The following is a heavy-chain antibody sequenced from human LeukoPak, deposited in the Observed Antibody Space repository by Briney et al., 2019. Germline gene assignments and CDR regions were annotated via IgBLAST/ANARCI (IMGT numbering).Heavy chain of an antibody. Sequence: ASVKVSCKASGYTFTSYGISWVRQAPEQGLEWMGWISAYNGNTNYAQKLQGRVTMTTDTSTSTAYMELRSLRSDDTAVYYCARAPDYYDSFDYWGQGTLVTVSS. D-gene: IGHD3-22*01. CDR2: ISAYNGNT. CDR1: GYTFTSYG. CDR3: ARAPDYYDSFDY. V-gene: IGHV1-18*01. J-gene: IGHJ4*02.